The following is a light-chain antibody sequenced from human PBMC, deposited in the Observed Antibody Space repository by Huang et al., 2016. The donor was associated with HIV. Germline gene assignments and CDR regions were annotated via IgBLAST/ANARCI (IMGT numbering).Light chain of an antibody. CDR2: WSS. V-gene: IGKV3-15*01. CDR3: HQYNNWLLS. CDR1: RSVSTN. Sequence: EIVMTQSPATLSVSPGQRVTLSCRANRSVSTNLAWYQPRHGQAPRLLIYWSSTRAPGIPARFSGSGSGTDFSLTISSLQSEDFALYYCHQYNNWLLSFGGGTRV. J-gene: IGKJ4*01.